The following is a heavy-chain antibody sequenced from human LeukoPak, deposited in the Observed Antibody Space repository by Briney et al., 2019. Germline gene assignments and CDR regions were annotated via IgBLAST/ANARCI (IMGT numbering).Heavy chain of an antibody. V-gene: IGHV4-59*01. CDR2: IYYSGST. D-gene: IGHD5-18*01. J-gene: IGHJ4*02. CDR1: GGSMSSYY. Sequence: SETLSLTCTVSGGSMSSYYWSWIRQPPGKGLEWIGYIYYSGSTNYNPSLKSRVTISVDTSKNQFSLKLSSVTAADTAVYYCARARTAIVRPIYYFDYWGQGTLVTVSS. CDR3: ARARTAIVRPIYYFDY.